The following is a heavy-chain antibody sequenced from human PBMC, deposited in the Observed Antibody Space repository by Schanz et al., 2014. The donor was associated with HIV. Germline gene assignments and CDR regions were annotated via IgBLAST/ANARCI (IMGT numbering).Heavy chain of an antibody. J-gene: IGHJ4*02. V-gene: IGHV3-23*01. D-gene: IGHD1-26*01. Sequence: EVQLLDSGGGFVQPGGSLRLSCEASGFTFSSHAMHWVRQAPGKGLEWVSDIRAAGDTYYGDSVKGRFTVSKDISQNTVYLQMNSLRVEDTAIYFCTRDVLYYGGYYFDSWGQGILVTVSS. CDR2: IRAAGDT. CDR1: GFTFSSHA. CDR3: TRDVLYYGGYYFDS.